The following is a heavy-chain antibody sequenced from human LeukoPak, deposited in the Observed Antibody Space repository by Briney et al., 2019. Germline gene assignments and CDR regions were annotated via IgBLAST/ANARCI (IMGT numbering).Heavy chain of an antibody. Sequence: GGSLRLSCAASGFTFSTYWMNWVRQAPGKGLEWVANIKQDGSEKYYVDSVKGRFTISRDNAKNSLYLQMSGLRADDTAVYYCARDYWRSIEYWGQGALVTVSS. J-gene: IGHJ4*02. CDR3: ARDYWRSIEY. CDR2: IKQDGSEK. CDR1: GFTFSTYW. V-gene: IGHV3-7*03. D-gene: IGHD2-2*01.